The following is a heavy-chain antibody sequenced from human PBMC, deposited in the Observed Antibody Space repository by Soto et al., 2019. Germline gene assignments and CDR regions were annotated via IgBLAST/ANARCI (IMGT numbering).Heavy chain of an antibody. CDR2: INGDGASL. CDR1: GFIFSSFW. V-gene: IGHV3-74*03. Sequence: EVRLEEAGGGFVQPGGSLRVSCSGSGFIFSSFWMHWVRQGPGKGLEWVSRINGDGASLAYADSGKGRFRISRDNVKNTLHLQMNSLGADNTARYFCAREVSLGLDGWGRETTVTVSS. J-gene: IGHJ6*02. CDR3: AREVSLGLDG.